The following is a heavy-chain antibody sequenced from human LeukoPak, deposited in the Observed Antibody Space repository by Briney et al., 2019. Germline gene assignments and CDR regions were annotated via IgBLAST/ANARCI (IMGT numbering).Heavy chain of an antibody. CDR1: GVTLSDHH. D-gene: IGHD3-22*01. Sequence: PGGSLRLSCAASGVTLSDHHVDWVRQAPGKGLEWVARTRDKARSYRTEYAASVDGRFTISRDDSKNAVYLKMNSLKTEATVVYYCARDGGEGDNSVFDIWGQGTVVTVSS. J-gene: IGHJ3*02. CDR2: TRDKARSYRT. V-gene: IGHV3-72*01. CDR3: ARDGGEGDNSVFDI.